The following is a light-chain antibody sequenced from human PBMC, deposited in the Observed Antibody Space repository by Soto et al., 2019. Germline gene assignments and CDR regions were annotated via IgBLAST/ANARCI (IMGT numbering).Light chain of an antibody. V-gene: IGKV3-20*01. CDR2: GAS. CDR3: QQYDKSPPWT. CDR1: QSVSSTK. J-gene: IGKJ1*01. Sequence: EIVLTQSPGTLSLSPGERATLSCRASQSVSSTKLAWYQQRPGQAPRLLIFGASNRATGVPDRFSGSGSGTEFTLTIDSLQSDDFATYYCQQYDKSPPWTFGQGTKVDIK.